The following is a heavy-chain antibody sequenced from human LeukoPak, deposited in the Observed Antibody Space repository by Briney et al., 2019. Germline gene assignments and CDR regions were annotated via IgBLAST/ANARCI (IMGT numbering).Heavy chain of an antibody. D-gene: IGHD3-16*01. V-gene: IGHV3-7*01. CDR3: ARDQNLVSWGLDYFDY. CDR2: IWQEGSEN. Sequence: GGSLRLSCAASGFTFSSHWMRWVRQAPGKGREWVANIWQEGSENEYVDSVQGRFTVSTANAKNSLYLQMNSLRVEDTAVYYCARDQNLVSWGLDYFDYWGQGTLVTVSS. CDR1: GFTFSSHW. J-gene: IGHJ4*02.